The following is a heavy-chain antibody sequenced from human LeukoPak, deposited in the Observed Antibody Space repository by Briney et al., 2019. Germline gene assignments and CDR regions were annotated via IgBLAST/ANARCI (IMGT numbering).Heavy chain of an antibody. CDR2: IYTSGST. CDR3: AREYYYDSSGHRGDYYYYMDV. Sequence: KSSETLSLTCTVSGASISSYYWSWIRQPAGKGLEWIGRIYTSGSTNYNPSLKSRVTISVDASKNQFSLKLSSVAAADTAVYYCAREYYYDSSGHRGDYYYYMDVWGKGTTVTVSS. CDR1: GASISSYY. J-gene: IGHJ6*03. D-gene: IGHD3-22*01. V-gene: IGHV4-4*07.